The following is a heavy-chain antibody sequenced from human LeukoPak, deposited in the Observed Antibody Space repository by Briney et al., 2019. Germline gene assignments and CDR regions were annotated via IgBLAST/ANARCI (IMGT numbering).Heavy chain of an antibody. CDR1: GGSISGTNW. J-gene: IGHJ4*02. D-gene: IGHD6-19*01. CDR3: ARRSPYSTGWSSYFDY. V-gene: IGHV4-4*02. Sequence: SGNLSLTGAVSGGSISGTNWWSWVRQPPGKGLEWIGEIYRSGTTNYKPSLKSRVTISLDKSRNHFSLKLTSVTDADSAVYYCARRSPYSTGWSSYFDYWGQGALVTVSS. CDR2: IYRSGTT.